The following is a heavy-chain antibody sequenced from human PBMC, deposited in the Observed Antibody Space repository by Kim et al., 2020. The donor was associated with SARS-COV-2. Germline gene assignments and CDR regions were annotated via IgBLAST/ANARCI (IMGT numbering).Heavy chain of an antibody. Sequence: ASVKVSCKASGYTFTSYYIHWVRQAPGQGLEWLGLINPNGDSTNYARKFQGRLTMTSDTSTSTVYMELSSLTSEDTAVFYCARVPLRLAVARTLYYWGQG. CDR2: INPNGDST. V-gene: IGHV1-46*01. D-gene: IGHD6-19*01. J-gene: IGHJ4*02. CDR3: ARVPLRLAVARTLYY. CDR1: GYTFTSYY.